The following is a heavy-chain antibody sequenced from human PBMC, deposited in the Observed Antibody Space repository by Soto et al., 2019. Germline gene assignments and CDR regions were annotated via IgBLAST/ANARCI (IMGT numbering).Heavy chain of an antibody. D-gene: IGHD6-19*01. Sequence: SVKVSCKASGGTFSSYAISWVRQAPGQGLEWMGGIIPIFGTANYAQKFQGRVTITADESTSTAYMELSSLRSEDTAVYYCARGAIAVAGSVPGHYYYGMDVWGQGTTVTVSS. V-gene: IGHV1-69*13. CDR2: IIPIFGTA. CDR3: ARGAIAVAGSVPGHYYYGMDV. J-gene: IGHJ6*02. CDR1: GGTFSSYA.